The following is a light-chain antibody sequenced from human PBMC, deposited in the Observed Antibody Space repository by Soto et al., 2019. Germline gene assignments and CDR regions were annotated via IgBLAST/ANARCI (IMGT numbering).Light chain of an antibody. Sequence: EIVLTQSPGTLSMSPGERATLSCRASQSVSSSLAWYQQKPGQAPRLLIYDASNRATGIPARFSGSGSGTDFTLTISSLEPEDFAIYYCQQRSKWPRLTLGGGTKVDLK. CDR2: DAS. J-gene: IGKJ4*01. V-gene: IGKV3-11*01. CDR3: QQRSKWPRLT. CDR1: QSVSSS.